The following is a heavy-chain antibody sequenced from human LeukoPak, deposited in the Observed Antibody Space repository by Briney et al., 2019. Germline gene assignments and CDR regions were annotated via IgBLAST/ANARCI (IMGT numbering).Heavy chain of an antibody. J-gene: IGHJ5*02. D-gene: IGHD3-3*01. CDR2: LYYRGIT. V-gene: IGHV4-39*01. CDR3: ARLGRTYDDFWRGP. CDR1: GRSISSSTYY. Sequence: PSETLSLTRTVSGRSISSSTYYWGWIRQPPGKGLEWIGTLYYRGITYYNPSLKSRVTISVDTSKNQFSLKLTSVTAADTAVYYCARLGRTYDDFWRGPWGQGTLVTVSS.